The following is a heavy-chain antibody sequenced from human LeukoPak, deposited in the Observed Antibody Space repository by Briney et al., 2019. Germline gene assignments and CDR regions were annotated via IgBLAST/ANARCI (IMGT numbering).Heavy chain of an antibody. J-gene: IGHJ4*02. CDR3: ARDRKGSVFDY. Sequence: PSETLSLTCAVYGGSFSGYYWSWIRQPPGKGLEWIGEISHSGSTNYNPSLKSRVTISVDTSKNQFSLKLSSVTAADTAVYYCARDRKGSVFDYWGQGTLVTVSS. CDR2: ISHSGST. CDR1: GGSFSGYY. V-gene: IGHV4-34*01.